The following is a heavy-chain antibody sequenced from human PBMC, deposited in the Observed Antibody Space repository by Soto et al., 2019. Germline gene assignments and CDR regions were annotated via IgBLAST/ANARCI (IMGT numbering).Heavy chain of an antibody. CDR3: ARDSMSGFGELVGNWFDP. CDR1: GGSISSGGYY. D-gene: IGHD3-10*01. CDR2: IYYSGST. J-gene: IGHJ5*02. V-gene: IGHV4-31*03. Sequence: QVQLQESGPGLVKPSQTLSLTCTVSGGSISSGGYYWSWIRQHPGKGLEWIGYIYYSGSTYYNPSLKSRVTISVDTSKNQFSLKLSSVTAADTAVYYCARDSMSGFGELVGNWFDPWGQGTLVTVSS.